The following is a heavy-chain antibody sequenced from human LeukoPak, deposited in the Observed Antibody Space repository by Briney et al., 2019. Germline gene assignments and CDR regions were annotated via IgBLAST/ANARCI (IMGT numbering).Heavy chain of an antibody. CDR2: IYSGDGT. D-gene: IGHD2-15*01. Sequence: GGSLRLSCAASGFTFSSYAMSWVRQAPGKGLEWVSIIYSGDGTYYADSVKGRFTVSRDNSKNTLYLLMNSLRAEDTAVYYCARERCSGGSCYGYFDYWGQGTLVTVSS. CDR3: ARERCSGGSCYGYFDY. CDR1: GFTFSSYA. V-gene: IGHV3-66*01. J-gene: IGHJ4*02.